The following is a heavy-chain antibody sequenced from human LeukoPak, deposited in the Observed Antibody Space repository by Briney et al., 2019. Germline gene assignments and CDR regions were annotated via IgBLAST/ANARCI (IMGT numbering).Heavy chain of an antibody. CDR3: AKSRSPGFDY. CDR1: GFTFSSYA. Sequence: GGSLRLSCAASGFTFSSYAMSWVRQAPSKGLEWISASSGRGGSKYYADSVKGRFTISRDNAKNTLYLQMNSLRAEDTAVYYCAKSRSPGFDYWGQGTLVTVSS. J-gene: IGHJ4*02. CDR2: SSGRGGSK. V-gene: IGHV3-23*01. D-gene: IGHD1-14*01.